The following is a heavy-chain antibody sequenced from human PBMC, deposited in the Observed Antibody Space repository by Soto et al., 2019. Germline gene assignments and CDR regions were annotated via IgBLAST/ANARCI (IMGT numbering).Heavy chain of an antibody. Sequence: ASETLSLTCTVSGGSINSGDYYWSWIRQPPGKGLEWIGYIYYSGSTNYNPSLKSRVTISVDTSKNQFSLKLSSVTAANTAVYYCARELYSSSSNWFDPWGQGTLVTAPQ. V-gene: IGHV4-30-4*01. J-gene: IGHJ5*02. CDR2: IYYSGST. CDR1: GGSINSGDYY. CDR3: ARELYSSSSNWFDP. D-gene: IGHD6-13*01.